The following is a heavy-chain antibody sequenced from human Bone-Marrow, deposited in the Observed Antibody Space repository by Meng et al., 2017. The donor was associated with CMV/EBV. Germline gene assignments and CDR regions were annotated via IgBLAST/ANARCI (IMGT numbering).Heavy chain of an antibody. CDR3: TDCSSTSCYTNGMDV. CDR2: ISSSSSYI. CDR1: GFTFSSYS. J-gene: IGHJ6*02. V-gene: IGHV3-21*01. Sequence: GESLKISCAASGFTFSSYSMNWVRQAPGKGLEWVSSISSSSSYIYYADSVKGRFTISRDNAKNSLYLQMNSLRAEDTAVYYCTDCSSTSCYTNGMDVWGQGTTVTGYS. D-gene: IGHD2-2*02.